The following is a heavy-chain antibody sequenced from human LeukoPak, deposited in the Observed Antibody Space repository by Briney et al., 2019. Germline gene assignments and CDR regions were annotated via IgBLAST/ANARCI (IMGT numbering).Heavy chain of an antibody. D-gene: IGHD3-22*01. CDR1: GFTSSSYS. CDR2: MTASVGSA. J-gene: IGHJ4*02. CDR3: AITHPYYAGRGYSVQ. Sequence: PGECLRLSCAPSGFTSSSYSMSWVRRAPGKVLGWVSGMTASVGSAYYAESVNGSFTISRDNPENPLFMQMHSLRAEEKDLYYCAITHPYYAGRGYSVQWGQGTLVTVSS. V-gene: IGHV3-23*01.